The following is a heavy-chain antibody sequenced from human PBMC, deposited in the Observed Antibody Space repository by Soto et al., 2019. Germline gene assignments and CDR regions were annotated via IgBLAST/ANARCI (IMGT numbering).Heavy chain of an antibody. Sequence: PGGSLRLSCAASGFTFSSYAMSWVRQAPGKGLEWVSAISGSGGSTYYADSVKGRFTISRDNSKNTLYLQMNSLRAEDTAVYYCAKDGSSWYFSGSGYFQHWGQGTLVTVSS. CDR2: ISGSGGST. CDR3: AKDGSSWYFSGSGYFQH. D-gene: IGHD6-13*01. V-gene: IGHV3-23*01. CDR1: GFTFSSYA. J-gene: IGHJ1*01.